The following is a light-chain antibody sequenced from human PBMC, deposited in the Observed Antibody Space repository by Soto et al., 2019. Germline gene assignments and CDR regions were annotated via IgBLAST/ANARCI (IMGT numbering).Light chain of an antibody. Sequence: QYALTQPASVSGSPGQSITISCTGTSSDVGGYNYVSWYQHHPGKAPKVIIYEVSNRPSGVSSRFSGSKSGNTASLTISGLQAEDEADYFCSSYTSSSTLVFGGGTKLTVL. J-gene: IGLJ3*02. CDR2: EVS. CDR3: SSYTSSSTLV. V-gene: IGLV2-14*01. CDR1: SSDVGGYNY.